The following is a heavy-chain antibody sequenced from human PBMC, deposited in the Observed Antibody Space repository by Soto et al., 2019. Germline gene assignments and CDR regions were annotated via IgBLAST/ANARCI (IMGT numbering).Heavy chain of an antibody. CDR3: ARGRGDTAMAWYY. V-gene: IGHV4-59*01. D-gene: IGHD5-18*01. Sequence: QVQLQESGPGLVKPSETLSLTCTVSGGSISSYYWSWIRQSPGKGLEWIGYIYYSGSTKYNPSLKSRVTISVDTSKTQFSLKLSSVTAADTAVSYCARGRGDTAMAWYYWGQGTLVTVSS. J-gene: IGHJ4*02. CDR1: GGSISSYY. CDR2: IYYSGST.